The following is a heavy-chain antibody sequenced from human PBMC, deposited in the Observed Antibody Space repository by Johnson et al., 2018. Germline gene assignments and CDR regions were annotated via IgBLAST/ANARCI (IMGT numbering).Heavy chain of an antibody. CDR1: GGSISSGDYY. D-gene: IGHD3-3*01. V-gene: IGHV4-30-4*01. Sequence: QVQLQESGPGLVKPSQTLSLTCTVSGGSISSGDYYWSWIRQPPGKGLEWIGYIYYSGNTYYNPSLKSRLTISVDTSKNQFSLKLSSVTAADTAVYYCARRRIWSDYYSYVDYWGQGTLVTVSS. CDR2: IYYSGNT. CDR3: ARRRIWSDYYSYVDY. J-gene: IGHJ4*02.